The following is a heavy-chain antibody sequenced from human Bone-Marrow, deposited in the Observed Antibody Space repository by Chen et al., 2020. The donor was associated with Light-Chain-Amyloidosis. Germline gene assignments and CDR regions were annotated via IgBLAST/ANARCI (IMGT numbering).Heavy chain of an antibody. J-gene: IGHJ4*02. D-gene: IGHD5-18*01. CDR2: IRFDGSDK. Sequence: VRLVESGGGVVQPGGSLRLSCAASGFVFTIYGFQWVRQAPGKGLEWVAFIRFDGSDKYYVDSVKGRFTISRDDSKNTVYLQMSRLRVEDTAMYYCAQLYSYGRPFNHWGQGTLVSVSS. CDR1: GFVFTIYG. V-gene: IGHV3-30*02. CDR3: AQLYSYGRPFNH.